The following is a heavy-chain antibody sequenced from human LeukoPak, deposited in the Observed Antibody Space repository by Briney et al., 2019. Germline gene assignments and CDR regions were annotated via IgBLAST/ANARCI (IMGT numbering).Heavy chain of an antibody. CDR3: AKGSQWLLRGGAYFDS. J-gene: IGHJ4*02. CDR1: GFTFNNYA. D-gene: IGHD2-15*01. Sequence: GGSLRLSCEASGFTFNNYAMSWVHQAPGKGLEWVSAMSGVGGTTYYAASVRGRFTISRDNSKNILSLQMSSLRVEDTAIYYCAKGSQWLLRGGAYFDSWGQGTPVSVSS. V-gene: IGHV3-23*01. CDR2: MSGVGGTT.